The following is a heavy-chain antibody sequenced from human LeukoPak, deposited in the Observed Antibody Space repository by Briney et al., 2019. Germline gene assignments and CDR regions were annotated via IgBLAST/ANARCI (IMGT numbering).Heavy chain of an antibody. V-gene: IGHV3-33*01. D-gene: IGHD2/OR15-2a*01. J-gene: IGHJ4*02. CDR1: GFTFSKYD. Sequence: GGSLRLSCVASGFTFSKYDMHWVRQAPGKGLEWVALIWYDGSNKYYGDSVKGRFTISRDNSKNTLYLQMDSLRAEDTAVYYCARAGYYRFDYWGQGTLVTVSS. CDR3: ARAGYYRFDY. CDR2: IWYDGSNK.